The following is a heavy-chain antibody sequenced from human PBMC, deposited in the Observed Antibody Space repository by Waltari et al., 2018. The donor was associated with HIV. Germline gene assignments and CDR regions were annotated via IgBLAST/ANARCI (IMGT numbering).Heavy chain of an antibody. J-gene: IGHJ3*02. Sequence: QERLVESGGGVVQPGKSLRLSCAASGFTFSANAMHWVRQAPGEGLEWVAIIWHDGSKRFYGDSVKGRFTISRDNSKNTLYLQMNSLRDGDTAAYYCVRALRGSGSSDALDIWGQGTMVTVSS. CDR1: GFTFSANA. CDR2: IWHDGSKR. V-gene: IGHV3-33*01. D-gene: IGHD3-10*01. CDR3: VRALRGSGSSDALDI.